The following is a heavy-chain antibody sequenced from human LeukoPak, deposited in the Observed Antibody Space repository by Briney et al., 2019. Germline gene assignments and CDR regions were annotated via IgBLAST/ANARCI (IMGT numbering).Heavy chain of an antibody. CDR2: ISGSGGST. J-gene: IGHJ4*02. CDR3: AKGPCGGDCYRYYFDY. Sequence: GGSLRLSCAASGFTFSSYAMSWVRQAPGKGLEWVSAISGSGGSTYYADSVKGRFTISRDNSKNTLYLQMNSLRAEDTAVYYCAKGPCGGDCYRYYFDYWGQGTLVTVSS. CDR1: GFTFSSYA. D-gene: IGHD2-21*02. V-gene: IGHV3-23*01.